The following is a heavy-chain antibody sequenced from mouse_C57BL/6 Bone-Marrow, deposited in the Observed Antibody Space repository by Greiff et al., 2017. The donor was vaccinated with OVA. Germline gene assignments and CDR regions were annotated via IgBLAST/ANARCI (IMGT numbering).Heavy chain of an antibody. J-gene: IGHJ4*01. Sequence: EVQGVESGGGLVQPKGSLKLSCAASGFSFNTYAMNWVRQAPGKGLEWVARIRSKSNNYATYYADSVKDRFTISRDDSESMLYLQMNNLKTEDTAMYYCVRANRYAMDYWGQGTSVTVSS. CDR1: GFSFNTYA. V-gene: IGHV10-1*01. D-gene: IGHD4-1*01. CDR2: IRSKSNNYAT. CDR3: VRANRYAMDY.